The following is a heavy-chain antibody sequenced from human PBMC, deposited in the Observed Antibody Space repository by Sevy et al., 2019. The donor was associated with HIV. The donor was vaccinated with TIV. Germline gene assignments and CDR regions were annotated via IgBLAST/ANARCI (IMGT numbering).Heavy chain of an antibody. D-gene: IGHD3-10*01. CDR3: ARAGYYGSGTRLYYFDY. CDR2: TYYRSKWCN. CDR1: GDSVSSNSAA. J-gene: IGHJ4*02. V-gene: IGHV6-1*01. Sequence: SQTVSLTCAISGDSVSSNSAAWNWIRQSPSRGLEWLGRTYYRSKWCNDYAVSVKSRITINRDTSKNQFSLQLNSVTPEDTAVYYCARAGYYGSGTRLYYFDYWGQGTLVTVSS.